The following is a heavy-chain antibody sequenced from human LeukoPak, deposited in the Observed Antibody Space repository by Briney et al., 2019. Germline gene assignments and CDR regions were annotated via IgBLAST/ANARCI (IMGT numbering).Heavy chain of an antibody. J-gene: IGHJ4*02. CDR2: INPNSGGT. D-gene: IGHD3-22*01. V-gene: IGHV1-2*02. Sequence: ASVKVSCKASGYTFTGYYMHWVRQAPGQGLEWMGWINPNSGGTNYAQKFQGRVTMTRDTSISTAYMELSRLRSDDTAVYYCARVDFAYYYDSSGYQPRVFDYWGQGTLVTVSS. CDR1: GYTFTGYY. CDR3: ARVDFAYYYDSSGYQPRVFDY.